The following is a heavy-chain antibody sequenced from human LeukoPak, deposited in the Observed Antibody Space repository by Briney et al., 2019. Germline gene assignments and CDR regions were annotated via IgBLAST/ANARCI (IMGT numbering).Heavy chain of an antibody. CDR2: IYYSGST. CDR3: ARDLYGSGSYYVALGY. J-gene: IGHJ4*02. D-gene: IGHD3-10*01. Sequence: SETLSLTCTVSGGSISSGGYYWSWIRQHPGKGLEWIGYIYYSGSTYYNPSLKSRVTISVDTSKNQFSLKLSSVTAADTAVYYCARDLYGSGSYYVALGYWGQGTLVTVSS. CDR1: GGSISSGGYY. V-gene: IGHV4-31*03.